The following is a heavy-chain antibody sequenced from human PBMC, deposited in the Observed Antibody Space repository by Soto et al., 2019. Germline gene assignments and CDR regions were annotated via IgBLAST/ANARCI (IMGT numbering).Heavy chain of an antibody. CDR1: GVSISSYY. D-gene: IGHD1-26*01. Sequence: PSEPLSRTCAVSGVSISSYYWSWIRHPPWKGLEWIGYIYYSGSTNYNPSLKSRVTISVDTSKNQFSLKLSSVTAADTAVYYCARDVGDTPRTWFDPWGQGTLVTVSS. CDR2: IYYSGST. CDR3: ARDVGDTPRTWFDP. V-gene: IGHV4-59*01. J-gene: IGHJ5*02.